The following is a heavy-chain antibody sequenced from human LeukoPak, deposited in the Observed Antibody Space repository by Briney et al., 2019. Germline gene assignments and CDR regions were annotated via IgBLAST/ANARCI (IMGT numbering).Heavy chain of an antibody. CDR1: GGSISSYY. J-gene: IGHJ5*02. CDR2: IYYSGST. V-gene: IGHV4-59*01. D-gene: IGHD6-13*01. Sequence: SETLSLTCTVSGGSISSYYWSWIRQPPGKGLEWIGYIYYSGSTNYNPSLKSRVTISVDTSKNQFSLKLSSVTAADTAVYYCARHGVYSSKPDWFDPWGQGTLVTVSS. CDR3: ARHGVYSSKPDWFDP.